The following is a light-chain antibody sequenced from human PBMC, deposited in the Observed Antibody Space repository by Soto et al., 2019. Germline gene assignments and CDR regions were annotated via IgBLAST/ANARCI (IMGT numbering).Light chain of an antibody. CDR1: QSISGY. V-gene: IGKV1-39*01. Sequence: DIQMTQSPSTLSGSVGDRVTITCRTSQSISGYLNWYRHKPGKAPTLLIYAASTLQSGVPSRFSGSGSGTDFTLTISNLQPEDFATYYCQQSYSTLPITFGQGTRLEI. CDR3: QQSYSTLPIT. J-gene: IGKJ5*01. CDR2: AAS.